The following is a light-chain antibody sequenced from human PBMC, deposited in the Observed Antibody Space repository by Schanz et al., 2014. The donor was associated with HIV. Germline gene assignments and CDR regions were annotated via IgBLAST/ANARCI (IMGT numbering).Light chain of an antibody. CDR2: RNN. CDR1: SSNIEVNP. Sequence: QSVLTQPPSASGTPGQRVTISCSGTSSNIEVNPVDWYLQLPGTAPKLLIYRNNQRPSGVPDRFSGSKSGTSATLVISGLRSEDEAHYYCAAWDDSLSGQVFGGGTKLTVL. V-gene: IGLV1-47*01. CDR3: AAWDDSLSGQV. J-gene: IGLJ3*02.